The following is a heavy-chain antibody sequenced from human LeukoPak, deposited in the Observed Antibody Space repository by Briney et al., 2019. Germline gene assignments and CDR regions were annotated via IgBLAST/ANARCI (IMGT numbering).Heavy chain of an antibody. CDR3: ASTLVVPADLFDY. D-gene: IGHD2-2*01. J-gene: IGHJ4*02. CDR2: IYYSGST. CDR1: GGSISSSSYY. Sequence: SETLSLTCTVSGGSISSSSYYWGWIRQPPGKGLEWIGSIYYSGSTYYNPSLKSRVAISVDTSKNQFSLKLSSVTTADTAVYYCASTLVVPADLFDYWGQGTLVTVFS. V-gene: IGHV4-39*01.